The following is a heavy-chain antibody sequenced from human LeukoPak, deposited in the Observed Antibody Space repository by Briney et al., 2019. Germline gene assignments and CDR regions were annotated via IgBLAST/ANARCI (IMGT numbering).Heavy chain of an antibody. Sequence: ASVKVSCKAAGYIFTDHYIYWVRLAPGQGLEWMGWINPHSGATNYAQRFQGRVTMNRETFMTTAYMDLSSLTSDDTAVYYCARDLGSSSSCDFWGQGTLVTVSS. CDR1: GYIFTDHY. D-gene: IGHD6-13*01. CDR2: INPHSGAT. J-gene: IGHJ4*02. CDR3: ARDLGSSSSCDF. V-gene: IGHV1-2*02.